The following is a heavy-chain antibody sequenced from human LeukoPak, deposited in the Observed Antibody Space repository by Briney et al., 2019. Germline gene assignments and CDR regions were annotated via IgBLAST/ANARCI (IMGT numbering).Heavy chain of an antibody. J-gene: IGHJ4*02. CDR3: ARCFGYGGFGELSVYFDY. V-gene: IGHV3-11*01. CDR2: ISSSDSTI. Sequence: GGSLRLSCAASGFTFSDYYMSWIRQAPGKGLEWVSYISSSDSTIYYADSVKGRFTISRDNAKNSLYLQMNSLRAEDTAVYYCARCFGYGGFGELSVYFDYWGQGTLVTVSS. CDR1: GFTFSDYY. D-gene: IGHD3-10*01.